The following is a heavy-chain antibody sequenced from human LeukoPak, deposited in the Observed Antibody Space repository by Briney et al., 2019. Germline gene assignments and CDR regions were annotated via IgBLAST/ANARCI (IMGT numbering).Heavy chain of an antibody. CDR1: GYTFTSYD. V-gene: IGHV1-8*01. J-gene: IGHJ6*03. D-gene: IGHD3-10*01. CDR2: MNPNSGNT. CDR3: ARGLGVQGVIITYYYYYMDV. Sequence: ASVKVSCKASGYTFTSYDINWVRQATGQGLEWMGWMNPNSGNTGYAQKFQGRVTMTRNTSISTAYMELSSLRSEDTAVYYCARGLGVQGVIITYYYYYMDVWGKGTTVTVSS.